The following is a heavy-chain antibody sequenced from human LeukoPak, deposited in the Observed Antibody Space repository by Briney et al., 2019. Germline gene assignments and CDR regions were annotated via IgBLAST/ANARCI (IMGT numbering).Heavy chain of an antibody. V-gene: IGHV1-18*01. CDR1: GYSFTSYG. D-gene: IGHD3-22*01. J-gene: IGHJ4*02. CDR3: ARDRWRLDDSSGYYSFTN. Sequence: ASVKVSCKASGYSFTSYGISGVRQAPGQGLEWMGWISGYNGNTNYEQKVQGRVTMTTDTSTSTAYMEVRSLRSDDTAVYYCARDRWRLDDSSGYYSFTNWGQGTLVTVSS. CDR2: ISGYNGNT.